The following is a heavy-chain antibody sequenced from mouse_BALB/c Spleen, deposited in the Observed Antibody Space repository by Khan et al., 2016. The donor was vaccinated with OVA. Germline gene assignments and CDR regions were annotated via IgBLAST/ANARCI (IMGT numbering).Heavy chain of an antibody. CDR3: ARSYGSWAMDY. Sequence: EVQLQEPEPSLLKPSQTLSLTCSATGVSITSGFWNWIRTFPGNKFEYLGHITYCGNTYYTPSLKSRISITRDTSKSQYYLQLNSVTTDDTATYDCARSYGSWAMDYWGQGTSVTVSS. CDR1: GVSITSGF. D-gene: IGHD1-1*01. V-gene: IGHV3-8*02. CDR2: ITYCGNT. J-gene: IGHJ4*01.